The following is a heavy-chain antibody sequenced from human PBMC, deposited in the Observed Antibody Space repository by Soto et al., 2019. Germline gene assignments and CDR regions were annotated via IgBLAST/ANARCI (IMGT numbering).Heavy chain of an antibody. V-gene: IGHV1-18*01. J-gene: IGHJ5*02. CDR2: ISANNGNT. Sequence: QVRLVHSETEVKKPGASVNVSCKASGYTFTSYPISWVRQAPGQGLEWMGWISANNGNTEFAQKFQDRLTMIADTTTSTAYLELRNLRPDDTAVYYCARSLPWFDPWGQGTLVAVSS. CDR3: ARSLPWFDP. CDR1: GYTFTSYP.